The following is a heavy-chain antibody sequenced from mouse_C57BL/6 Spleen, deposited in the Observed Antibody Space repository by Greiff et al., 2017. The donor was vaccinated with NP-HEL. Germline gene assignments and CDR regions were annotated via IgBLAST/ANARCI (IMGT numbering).Heavy chain of an antibody. Sequence: EVQLVESGGGLVKPGGSLKLSCAASGFTFSDYGMHWVRQAPEKGLEWVAYISSGSSTIYYADTVKGRFTISRDNAKNTLFLQMTSLRSEDTAMYYCSKARYDYDGFAYWGQGTLVTVSA. CDR2: ISSGSSTI. J-gene: IGHJ3*01. CDR1: GFTFSDYG. D-gene: IGHD2-4*01. CDR3: SKARYDYDGFAY. V-gene: IGHV5-17*01.